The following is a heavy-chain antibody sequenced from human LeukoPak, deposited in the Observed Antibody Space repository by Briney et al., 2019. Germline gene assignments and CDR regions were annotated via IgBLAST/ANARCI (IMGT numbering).Heavy chain of an antibody. Sequence: LPGGSLRLSCAASGFTFSSYWMHWVRQAPGKGLVWVSRINSDGSSTSYADSVKGRFTISRDNAKNSLYLQMNSLRAEDTAVYYCAREGSSWFNFDYWGQGTLVTVSS. CDR3: AREGSSWFNFDY. D-gene: IGHD6-13*01. V-gene: IGHV3-74*01. CDR2: INSDGSST. CDR1: GFTFSSYW. J-gene: IGHJ4*02.